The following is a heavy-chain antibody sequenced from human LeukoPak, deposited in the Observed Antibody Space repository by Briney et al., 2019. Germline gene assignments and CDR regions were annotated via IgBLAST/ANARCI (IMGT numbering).Heavy chain of an antibody. CDR3: ARRYFDY. Sequence: GGSLRLSCAASGFTFSSYGMSWVRQAPGKGLEWVANIKQDGSEKYYVDYVKGRFTISRDNAKNSLYLQMNSLRAEGTAVYYCARRYFDYWGQGTLVTVSS. CDR1: GFTFSSYG. CDR2: IKQDGSEK. V-gene: IGHV3-7*01. J-gene: IGHJ4*02.